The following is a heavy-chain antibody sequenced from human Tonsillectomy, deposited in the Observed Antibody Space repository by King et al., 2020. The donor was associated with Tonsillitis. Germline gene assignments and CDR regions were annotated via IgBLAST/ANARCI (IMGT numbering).Heavy chain of an antibody. CDR1: GFTFSSYD. V-gene: IGHV3-13*04. J-gene: IGHJ6*03. CDR3: AGEGGIAAAGIGGGYYYYMDV. CDR2: MGTAGDT. Sequence: VQLVESGGGLVQPGGSLRLSCAASGFTFSSYDMHWVRQATGKGLEWVSAMGTAGDTYYPGSVKGRFTISRENAKNSLYLQMNSLRAGDTAVYYCAGEGGIAAAGIGGGYYYYMDVWGKGTTVTVSS. D-gene: IGHD6-13*01.